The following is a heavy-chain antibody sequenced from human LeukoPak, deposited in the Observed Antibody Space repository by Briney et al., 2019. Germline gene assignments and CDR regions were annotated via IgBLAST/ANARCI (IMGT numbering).Heavy chain of an antibody. CDR2: INPSGGST. D-gene: IGHD3-10*01. Sequence: ASVKVSCKASGYTFTSYYMHWVRQAPGQGLEWMGIINPSGGSTSYAQKFQGGVTMTRDMSTSTVYMELSSLRSEDTAVFYCARVGTMVRGVFDYWGQGTLVTVSS. CDR1: GYTFTSYY. V-gene: IGHV1-46*01. J-gene: IGHJ4*02. CDR3: ARVGTMVRGVFDY.